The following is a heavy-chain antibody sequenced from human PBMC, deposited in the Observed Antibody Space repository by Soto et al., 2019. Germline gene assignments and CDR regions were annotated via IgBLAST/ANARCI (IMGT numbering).Heavy chain of an antibody. V-gene: IGHV1-3*01. CDR3: ARDAVVVVAATVPDAFDI. CDR1: GYTFTSYA. D-gene: IGHD2-15*01. CDR2: INAGNGNT. J-gene: IGHJ3*02. Sequence: GASVKVSCKASGYTFTSYAMHWVRQAPGQRLEWMGWINAGNGNTKYSQKFQGRVTITRDTSASTAYMELSSLRSEDTAVYYCARDAVVVVAATVPDAFDIWGQGTMVTVSS.